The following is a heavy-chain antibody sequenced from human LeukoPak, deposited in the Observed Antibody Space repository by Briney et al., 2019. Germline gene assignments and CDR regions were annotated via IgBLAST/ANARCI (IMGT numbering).Heavy chain of an antibody. CDR3: ARHSSVLPFDY. V-gene: IGHV4-39*01. CDR1: GGSLSTSSYY. Sequence: PSETLSLTCTVSGGSLSTSSYYWGWIRQSPGKGLEWIGSIYYSGSTYYNPSLKSRVTISVDTSKNQFSLKLSSVTAADTAVYYCARHSSVLPFDYWGQGTLVAVSS. CDR2: IYYSGST. J-gene: IGHJ4*02. D-gene: IGHD3-10*01.